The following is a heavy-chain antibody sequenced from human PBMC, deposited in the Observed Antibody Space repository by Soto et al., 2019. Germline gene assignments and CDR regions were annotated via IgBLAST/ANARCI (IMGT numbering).Heavy chain of an antibody. D-gene: IGHD3-9*01. J-gene: IGHJ4*02. CDR3: ARSMERYFDWSTSDY. Sequence: GGSLRLSCAASGFTFSSYGMHWVRQAPGKGLEWVAVIWYDGSNKYYADSVKGRFTISRDNSKNTLYLQMNSLRAEDTAVYYCARSMERYFDWSTSDYWGQGTLVTVSS. CDR1: GFTFSSYG. CDR2: IWYDGSNK. V-gene: IGHV3-33*01.